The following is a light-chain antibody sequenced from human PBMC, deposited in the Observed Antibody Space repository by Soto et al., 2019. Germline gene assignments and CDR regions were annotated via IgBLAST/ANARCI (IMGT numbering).Light chain of an antibody. CDR3: QQSYSSPYT. V-gene: IGKV1-39*01. J-gene: IGKJ2*01. CDR2: ATS. CDR1: QDINKY. Sequence: DIQMTQSPSSLSAAVGDRVTITCRASQDINKYLNWYRQTPGKAPNLLIFATSTLHSGVPSRFSGSRSGTDFSLTISSLQPEDFATYYYQQSYSSPYTFGQGTKLEF.